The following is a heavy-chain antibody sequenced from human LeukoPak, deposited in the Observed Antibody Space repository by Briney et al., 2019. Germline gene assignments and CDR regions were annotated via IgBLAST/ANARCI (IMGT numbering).Heavy chain of an antibody. CDR1: GYTFTSYG. Sequence: ASVKLSCKASGYTFTSYGISWVRQATGQGLGWMGWMNPNSGNTGYAQKFQGRVTMTRNTSISTAYMELSSLRSEDTAVYYCARVYYDILTPEGNWFDPWGQGTLVTVSS. V-gene: IGHV1-8*02. CDR3: ARVYYDILTPEGNWFDP. J-gene: IGHJ5*02. CDR2: MNPNSGNT. D-gene: IGHD3-9*01.